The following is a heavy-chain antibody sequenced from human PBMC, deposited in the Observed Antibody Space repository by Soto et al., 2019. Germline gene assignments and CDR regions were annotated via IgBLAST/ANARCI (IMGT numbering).Heavy chain of an antibody. Sequence: GGSLRLSCAASGITISNYPMSWVRQAPGKGLDWVSGISGSGDRTYYADSAKGRFTIPKDISRNSLSLQLDSLGVEDTAVYFCVKDDGGYPSTAPHWGQGTLVTVSS. J-gene: IGHJ4*02. V-gene: IGHV3-23*01. D-gene: IGHD3-22*01. CDR3: VKDDGGYPSTAPH. CDR2: ISGSGDRT. CDR1: GITISNYP.